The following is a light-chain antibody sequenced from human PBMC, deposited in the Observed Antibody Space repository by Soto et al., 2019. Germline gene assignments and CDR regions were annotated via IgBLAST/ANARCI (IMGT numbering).Light chain of an antibody. CDR1: SSNIGSNT. Sequence: QSVLTQPLSVSASPGQRVTISCSGGSSNIGSNTVAWYQHLPGTAPPRLIFTAGQRPSGVPGRFSGSKSGTSASLAISGLQSEDAGDYYCSAWDNSLNGYVFGPGTQLTVL. V-gene: IGLV1-44*01. CDR3: SAWDNSLNGYV. CDR2: TAG. J-gene: IGLJ7*01.